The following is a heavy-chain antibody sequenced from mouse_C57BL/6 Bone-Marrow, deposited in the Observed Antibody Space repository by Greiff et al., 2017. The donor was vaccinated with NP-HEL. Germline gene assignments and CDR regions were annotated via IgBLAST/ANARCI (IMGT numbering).Heavy chain of an antibody. Sequence: EVMLVESGGDLVKPGGSLKLSCAASGFTFSSYGMSWVRQTPDKRLEWVATISSGGSYTYYPDSVQGRFTISRDNAKNTLYLQMSSLKSEDTAVYYCASPYDYDVAWFAYWGQGTLVTVSA. D-gene: IGHD2-4*01. CDR1: GFTFSSYG. V-gene: IGHV5-6*01. J-gene: IGHJ3*01. CDR3: ASPYDYDVAWFAY. CDR2: ISSGGSYT.